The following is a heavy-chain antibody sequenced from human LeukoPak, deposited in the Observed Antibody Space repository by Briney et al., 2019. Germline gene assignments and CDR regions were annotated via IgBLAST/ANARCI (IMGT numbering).Heavy chain of an antibody. Sequence: SETLSLTCTVSGGPVNSGGYFWNWIRQHPERGLEWIGYIYYNGGTYDDPSLKSRLTMSLDTAKNQFSLKLNSVTVADAAVYYCARGTRIEGFLAFDVWGRGAVVTVTS. J-gene: IGHJ3*01. CDR2: IYYNGGT. D-gene: IGHD2-15*01. CDR1: GGPVNSGGYF. CDR3: ARGTRIEGFLAFDV. V-gene: IGHV4-31*03.